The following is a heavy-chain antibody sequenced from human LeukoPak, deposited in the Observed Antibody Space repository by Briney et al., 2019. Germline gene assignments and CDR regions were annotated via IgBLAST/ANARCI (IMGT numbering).Heavy chain of an antibody. Sequence: SETLSLTCTHPLDSLRTTYSSCIRQPPGRELEWIGYIYFAGNTNYNPSLKSRVTISVDTSNNEFSLNLNSVTAADTAVHFCARAEGIGSSSGLIHFWGQGTLVTVSS. CDR3: ARAEGIGSSSGLIHF. CDR1: LDSLRTTY. D-gene: IGHD6-13*01. CDR2: IYFAGNT. J-gene: IGHJ4*02. V-gene: IGHV4-59*01.